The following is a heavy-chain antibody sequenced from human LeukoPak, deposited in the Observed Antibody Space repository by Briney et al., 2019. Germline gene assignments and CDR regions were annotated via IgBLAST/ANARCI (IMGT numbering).Heavy chain of an antibody. J-gene: IGHJ5*02. CDR3: ARVRAAAVDWFDP. V-gene: IGHV4-34*01. D-gene: IGHD6-13*01. Sequence: PSETLSLTCAVYGGSFSGYYWSWIRQPPGKGLEWIGEINHSGSTNYNPSLKSRVTISVDTSKNQFSLKLSSVTAADTAVYYCARVRAAAVDWFDPGGQGTLVTVSS. CDR1: GGSFSGYY. CDR2: INHSGST.